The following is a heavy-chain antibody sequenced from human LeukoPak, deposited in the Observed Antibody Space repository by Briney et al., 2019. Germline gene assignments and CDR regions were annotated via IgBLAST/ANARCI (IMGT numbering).Heavy chain of an antibody. J-gene: IGHJ4*02. V-gene: IGHV5-51*01. D-gene: IGHD2-21*01. CDR1: GYSFTNYW. CDR2: MSPLDSDT. CDR3: ARRVISGGHFFDY. Sequence: GESLKISCKGSGYSFTNYWIGWVRQMPGKDLEWMGIMSPLDSDTRYSPSSQGRVTMSADKSVSTAYLQWSSLKASDTAIYYCARRVISGGHFFDYWGQGTQVIVSS.